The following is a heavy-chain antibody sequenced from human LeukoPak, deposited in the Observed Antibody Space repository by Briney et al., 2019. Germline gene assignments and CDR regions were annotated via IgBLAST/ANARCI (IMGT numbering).Heavy chain of an antibody. Sequence: GGSLRLSCAASGFTFSSYGMHWVRQAPGKGLEWVAFIRYDGSNKYYADSVKGRFTIARDNSKNTLYLQMNSLRAEDTAVYYCARCSGGSCYTNYWGQGTLVTVSS. CDR3: ARCSGGSCYTNY. CDR1: GFTFSSYG. J-gene: IGHJ4*02. V-gene: IGHV3-30*02. CDR2: IRYDGSNK. D-gene: IGHD2-15*01.